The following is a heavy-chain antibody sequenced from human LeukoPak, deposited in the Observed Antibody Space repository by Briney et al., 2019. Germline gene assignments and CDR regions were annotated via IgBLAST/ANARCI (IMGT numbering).Heavy chain of an antibody. D-gene: IGHD2-21*02. J-gene: IGHJ4*02. V-gene: IGHV3-33*08. Sequence: GRSLRLSCAASGFTFSSYGMHWVRQAPGKGLEWVAVIWYDGSNKYYADSVKGRFTTSRDNSKNTLYLQMNSLRAEDTAVYYCARAVQQVTSPFDYWGQGTLVTVSS. CDR2: IWYDGSNK. CDR1: GFTFSSYG. CDR3: ARAVQQVTSPFDY.